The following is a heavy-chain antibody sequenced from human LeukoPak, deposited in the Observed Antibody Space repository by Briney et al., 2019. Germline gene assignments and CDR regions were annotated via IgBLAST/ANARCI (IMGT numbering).Heavy chain of an antibody. CDR1: GFNFNNYA. Sequence: PGGSLRLSCTVSGFNFNNYAMHWVRQAPGKGLEWVTIMSYDGTNRYYADSVKGRFTVSRDNSKNTLYLQMNSLTTDDTAVYYCARVARTGIGELLRPLDKWGQGTLVSVSS. CDR2: MSYDGTNR. V-gene: IGHV3-30*04. D-gene: IGHD3-10*01. J-gene: IGHJ4*02. CDR3: ARVARTGIGELLRPLDK.